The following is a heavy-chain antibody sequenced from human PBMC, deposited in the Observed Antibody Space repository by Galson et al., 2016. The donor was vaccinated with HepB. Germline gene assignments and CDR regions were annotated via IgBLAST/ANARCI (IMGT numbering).Heavy chain of an antibody. J-gene: IGHJ4*02. CDR1: GFTFSNAW. CDR3: TTECAYCGGHCLSGKYYFDY. CDR2: IRSKTDGGTT. D-gene: IGHD2-21*02. Sequence: SLRLSCAASGFTFSNAWMSWVRQAPGKGLEWVGRIRSKTDGGTTDYAAPVKGRFSISRDDSRNTLFLQMNSLKTEDTAVYYCTTECAYCGGHCLSGKYYFDYWGQGTLVTVSS. V-gene: IGHV3-15*01.